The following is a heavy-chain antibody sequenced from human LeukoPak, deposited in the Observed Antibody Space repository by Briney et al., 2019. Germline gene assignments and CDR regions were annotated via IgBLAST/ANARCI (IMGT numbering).Heavy chain of an antibody. CDR1: GGSISSSSYY. V-gene: IGHV4-39*07. CDR2: IDYSGSN. D-gene: IGHD6-25*01. J-gene: IGHJ6*03. CDR3: ARAGRSSAQNYYYYYMDV. Sequence: SETLSLTCTVPGGSISSSSYYWGWIRHPPGKGLEWIVSIDYSGSNYYKPSLKSRVTTSVDTSKNQFSLKLSSVTAADTAVYYCARAGRSSAQNYYYYYMDVWGKGTTVTVSS.